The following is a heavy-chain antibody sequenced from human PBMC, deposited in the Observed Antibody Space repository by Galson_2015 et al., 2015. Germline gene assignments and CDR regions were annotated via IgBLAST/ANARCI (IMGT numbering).Heavy chain of an antibody. CDR1: GFTFDDYA. CDR3: AKDGAYNWNEEPAFDY. D-gene: IGHD1-20*01. V-gene: IGHV3-9*01. CDR2: ISWNSGSI. J-gene: IGHJ4*02. Sequence: SLRLSCAASGFTFDDYAMHWVRQAPGKGLEWVSGISWNSGSIGYADSVKGRFTISRDNAKNSLYLQMNSLRAEDTALYYCAKDGAYNWNEEPAFDYWGQGTLVTVSS.